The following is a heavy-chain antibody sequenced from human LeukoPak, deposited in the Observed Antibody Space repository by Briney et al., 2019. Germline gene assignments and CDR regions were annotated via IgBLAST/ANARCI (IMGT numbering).Heavy chain of an antibody. J-gene: IGHJ4*02. D-gene: IGHD6-19*01. CDR1: GFIFDDYA. CDR3: AKDMMSSGWYWGSDY. CDR2: ISGNDGGGT. V-gene: IGHV3-43*02. Sequence: PGGSLRLSCAASGFIFDDYAMHWVRQAPGKGLEWVSLISGNDGGGTYYADSVKGRFTISRDNSKNSLYLQMNSLRTEDTASYYCAKDMMSSGWYWGSDYWGQGTLVTVSS.